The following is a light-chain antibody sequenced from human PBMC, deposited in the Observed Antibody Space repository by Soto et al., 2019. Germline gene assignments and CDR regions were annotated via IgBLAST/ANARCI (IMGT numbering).Light chain of an antibody. V-gene: IGKV3-20*01. CDR1: QSVISSH. Sequence: IVLTQSPGTLSLSPGERATLSCRASQSVISSHLAWYQQKPGQAPRLLIYAASSRATGIPDRFSGTGSGTDFTLTISRLESEDSAVYFCQHYTSSRGFTFGPGTNVDI. CDR2: AAS. CDR3: QHYTSSRGFT. J-gene: IGKJ3*01.